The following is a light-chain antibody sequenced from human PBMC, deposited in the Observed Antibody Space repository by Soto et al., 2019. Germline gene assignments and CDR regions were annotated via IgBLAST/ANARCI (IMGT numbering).Light chain of an antibody. Sequence: EIVLTQSPLTLSLSPGERATLSCRASQSVSIYLAWYQQKPGQAPGLLIYDASNRATGVPARFSGSGSGTDFTLTISSLEPEDFAVYYCQHRKDWQVTFGQGTRLEIK. J-gene: IGKJ5*01. CDR3: QHRKDWQVT. V-gene: IGKV3-11*01. CDR2: DAS. CDR1: QSVSIY.